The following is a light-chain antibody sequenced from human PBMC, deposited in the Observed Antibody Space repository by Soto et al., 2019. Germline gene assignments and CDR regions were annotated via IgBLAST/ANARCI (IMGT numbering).Light chain of an antibody. J-gene: IGKJ2*01. V-gene: IGKV3-15*01. Sequence: EIVMTQSPATLSVSPGERATLSCRASQSVSSNLAWYQQNPGQAPRLLIYAASTRATDIPARFSGSRSGTEFNLPLNSLQSELFAVYFCQQLNKWPPYTLGQGTQPEIK. CDR3: QQLNKWPPYT. CDR1: QSVSSN. CDR2: AAS.